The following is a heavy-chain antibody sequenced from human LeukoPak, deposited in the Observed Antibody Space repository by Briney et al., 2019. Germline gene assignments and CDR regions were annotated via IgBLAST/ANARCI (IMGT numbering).Heavy chain of an antibody. CDR3: AGDRTLLDY. CDR1: GFTFSSYS. V-gene: IGHV3-21*01. CDR2: IGTSSSYL. J-gene: IGHJ4*02. D-gene: IGHD2/OR15-2a*01. Sequence: GGSLRLSCAASGFTFSSYSMNWVRQAPGKGLEWVSSIGTSSSYLYYADSVKGRFTISRDNAENSLYLQMNSLRAEDTAVYYCAGDRTLLDYWGQGTLVTVSS.